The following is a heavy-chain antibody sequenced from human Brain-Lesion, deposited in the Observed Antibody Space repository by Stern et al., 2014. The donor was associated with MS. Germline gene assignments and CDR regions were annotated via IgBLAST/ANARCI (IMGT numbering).Heavy chain of an antibody. CDR1: GFTFDDFA. J-gene: IGHJ4*02. CDR3: TKDSGYFSGLFDS. CDR2: INWNSGSL. Sequence: EVQLVESGGGLVQPGRSLRLSCADSGFTFDDFAMHWVRQAPGKGLEWVSGINWNSGSLAYADSVKGRFSISRDSAKNSLFLQMNSLRPEDTALYYCTKDSGYFSGLFDSWGQGTLVTVSS. D-gene: IGHD3-22*01. V-gene: IGHV3-9*01.